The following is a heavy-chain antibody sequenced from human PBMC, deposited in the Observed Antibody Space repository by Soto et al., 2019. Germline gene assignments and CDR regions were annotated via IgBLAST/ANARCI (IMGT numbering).Heavy chain of an antibody. CDR1: GGSISSGDYY. CDR2: IYYSGST. D-gene: IGHD6-19*01. CDR3: ARISPGWYTYYFDY. Sequence: SETLSLTCTVSGGSISSGDYYWSWIRQPPGKGLEWIGYIYYSGSTYYNPSLKSRVTISVDTSKNQFSPKLSSVTAADTAVYYCARISPGWYTYYFDYWGQGTLVTVSS. V-gene: IGHV4-30-4*01. J-gene: IGHJ4*02.